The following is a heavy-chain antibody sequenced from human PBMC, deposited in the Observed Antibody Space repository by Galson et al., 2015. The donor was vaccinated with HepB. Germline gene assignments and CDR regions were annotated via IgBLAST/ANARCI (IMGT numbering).Heavy chain of an antibody. CDR1: GFSLTTSGVA. Sequence: PALVKPTQTLTLTCTLSGFSLTTSGVAVGWVRQPPGKALEWLALIYWDDDKRYSPSLKRRLTITRDTSKNQVVLTMTNMDPVDTATYYCARYPYYYGSGTSQGDYFDYWGQGTLVTVSS. CDR3: ARYPYYYGSGTSQGDYFDY. V-gene: IGHV2-5*02. D-gene: IGHD3-10*01. CDR2: IYWDDDK. J-gene: IGHJ4*02.